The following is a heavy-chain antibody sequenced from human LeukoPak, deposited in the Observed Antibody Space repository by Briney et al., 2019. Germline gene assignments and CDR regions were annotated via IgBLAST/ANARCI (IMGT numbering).Heavy chain of an antibody. CDR3: ARDGDLAPDVPFDY. J-gene: IGHJ4*02. CDR2: IASDTTYM. CDR1: GFTFSTYT. V-gene: IGHV3-21*06. Sequence: GRSLRLSCEASGFTFSTYTVNWVRQAPGKGLEWVSSIASDTTYMKYADSVKGRFSVSRDNAKNSVFLEMNSLRAEDTAVYYCARDGDLAPDVPFDYWGQGTLVTVSS. D-gene: IGHD7-27*01.